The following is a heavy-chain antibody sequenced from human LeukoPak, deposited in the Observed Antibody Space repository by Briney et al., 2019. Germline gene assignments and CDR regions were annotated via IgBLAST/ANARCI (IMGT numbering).Heavy chain of an antibody. CDR1: GFTVSSNY. CDR3: ARDMATNDAFDI. J-gene: IGHJ3*02. V-gene: IGHV3-66*01. D-gene: IGHD3-10*01. Sequence: GGSLRLSCAASGFTVSSNYMSWVRQAPGKGLEWVSVIYSGGSTYYADSVKGRFTISRDNSKNTLYLQMNSLRAEDTAVYYCARDMATNDAFDIWGQGTMVTVSP. CDR2: IYSGGST.